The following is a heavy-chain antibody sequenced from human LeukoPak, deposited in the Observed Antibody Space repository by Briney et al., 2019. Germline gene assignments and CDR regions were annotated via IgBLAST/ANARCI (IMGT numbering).Heavy chain of an antibody. J-gene: IGHJ4*02. CDR2: ISSSSSYI. D-gene: IGHD3-16*01. Sequence: GGSLRLSCAASGFTFSSYSMNWVRQAPGKGLEWVSSISSSSSYIYYADSVKGRFTISRDNAKNTLYPQMNSLRAEDTAVYYCARDLARVGSDGDFDYWGQGTLVTVSS. CDR1: GFTFSSYS. V-gene: IGHV3-21*01. CDR3: ARDLARVGSDGDFDY.